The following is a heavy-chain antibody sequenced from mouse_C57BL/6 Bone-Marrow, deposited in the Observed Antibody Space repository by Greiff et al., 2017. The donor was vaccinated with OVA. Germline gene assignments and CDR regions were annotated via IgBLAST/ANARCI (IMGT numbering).Heavy chain of an antibody. Sequence: QVQLKQSGAELVMPGASVKLSCKASGYTFTSYWMHWVKQRPGQGLEWIGEIDPSDSYTNYNQKFKGKSTLTVDKSSSTAYMQLSSLTSEDSAVYYCARGVPWYFDVWGTGTTVTVSS. D-gene: IGHD5-1*01. CDR2: IDPSDSYT. CDR1: GYTFTSYW. CDR3: ARGVPWYFDV. J-gene: IGHJ1*03. V-gene: IGHV1-69*01.